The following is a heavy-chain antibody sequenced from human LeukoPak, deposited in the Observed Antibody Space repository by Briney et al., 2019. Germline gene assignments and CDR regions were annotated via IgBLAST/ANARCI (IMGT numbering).Heavy chain of an antibody. CDR3: ARVSTDDSEDGYNYHFDY. CDR2: INHSGST. J-gene: IGHJ4*02. D-gene: IGHD5-24*01. Sequence: PSETLSLTCTVSGGSFSSYYWSWIRQPPGKGLEWIGEINHSGSTNYNPSLKSRVTISVDTSKNQFSLRLSSVTAADTAVYYCARVSTDDSEDGYNYHFDYWGQGTLVTVSS. V-gene: IGHV4-34*01. CDR1: GGSFSSYY.